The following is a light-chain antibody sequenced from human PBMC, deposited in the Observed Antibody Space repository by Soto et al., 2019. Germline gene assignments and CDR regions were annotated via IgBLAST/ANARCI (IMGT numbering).Light chain of an antibody. CDR1: QSISNY. CDR2: AAS. J-gene: IGKJ2*01. CDR3: QKSYSTPHT. Sequence: DIQMTQSPSSLSASVGDRVTMTCRASQSISNYLNWYQQKPGKAPKLLIYAASSLQSGVPSKFSGSGSGTDFSLTINSLQPEDFATYYCQKSYSTPHTFGQGTKVEIK. V-gene: IGKV1-39*01.